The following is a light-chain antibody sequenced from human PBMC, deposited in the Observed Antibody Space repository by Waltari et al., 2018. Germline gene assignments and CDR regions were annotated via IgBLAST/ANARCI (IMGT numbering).Light chain of an antibody. Sequence: ITISCTGTSSDVGGYNFVSWYQQDPGKAPKLMIYEVSNRPSGVSNRFSGSKSGNTASLTISGLQAEDEADYYCSSHTTSSIWVFGGGTKLTVL. V-gene: IGLV2-14*01. CDR1: SSDVGGYNF. CDR3: SSHTTSSIWV. J-gene: IGLJ3*02. CDR2: EVS.